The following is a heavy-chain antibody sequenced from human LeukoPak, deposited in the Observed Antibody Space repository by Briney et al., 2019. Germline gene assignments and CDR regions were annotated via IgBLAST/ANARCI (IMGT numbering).Heavy chain of an antibody. V-gene: IGHV5-51*01. J-gene: IGHJ3*02. CDR1: GYSFTSYW. CDR2: IYPGDSDT. Sequence: GESLKISCKGSGYSFTSYWIGWVRQMPGKGLEWMGIIYPGDSDTRYSPSFQGQVTISADKSISTAYLQWSSLKASDTAMYYCASSLYDFWSGTPNAFDIWGQGTMVTVSS. CDR3: ASSLYDFWSGTPNAFDI. D-gene: IGHD3-3*01.